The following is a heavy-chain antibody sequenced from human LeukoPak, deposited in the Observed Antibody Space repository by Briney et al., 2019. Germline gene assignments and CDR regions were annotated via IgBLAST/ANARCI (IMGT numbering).Heavy chain of an antibody. CDR2: IRFDGSIK. V-gene: IGHV3-30*02. CDR1: GFTFSNSG. J-gene: IGHJ4*02. CDR3: ANLPNSSGLDY. Sequence: PGGSLRLSCAASGFTFSNSGMHWVRQAPGKGLEWVAFIRFDGSIKYYADSVKGRFTISRDNSKNTLYLQMDSLRAEDTAVYYCANLPNSSGLDYWGQGTLVTVSS. D-gene: IGHD3-22*01.